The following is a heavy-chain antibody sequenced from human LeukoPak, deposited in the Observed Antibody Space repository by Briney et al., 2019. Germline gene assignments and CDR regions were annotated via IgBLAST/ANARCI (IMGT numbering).Heavy chain of an antibody. D-gene: IGHD3-22*01. CDR1: GGTFSSYA. CDR2: IIPIFGTA. V-gene: IGHV1-69*06. Sequence: VASVKVSCKASGGTFSSYAISWVRQAPGQGLEWMGGIIPIFGTANYAQKFQGRVTITADKSTSTAYMELSSLRSEDTAVYYCARAQYYYDSSGYYGLDYWGQGTLVTVSS. CDR3: ARAQYYYDSSGYYGLDY. J-gene: IGHJ4*02.